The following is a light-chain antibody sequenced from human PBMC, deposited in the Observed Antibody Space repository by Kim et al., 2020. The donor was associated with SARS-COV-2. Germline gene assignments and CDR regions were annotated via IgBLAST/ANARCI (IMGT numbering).Light chain of an antibody. CDR2: GKN. V-gene: IGLV3-19*01. CDR1: SLRRYY. J-gene: IGLJ2*01. Sequence: SSELTQDPAVSVALGQTVRITCQGDSLRRYYATWYQQKPGQAPVLVIYGKNNRPSGIPDRFSGSSSGNTASLTISGAQAEEEADYYCKSRDSSGNVVFGGGTKLTVL. CDR3: KSRDSSGNVV.